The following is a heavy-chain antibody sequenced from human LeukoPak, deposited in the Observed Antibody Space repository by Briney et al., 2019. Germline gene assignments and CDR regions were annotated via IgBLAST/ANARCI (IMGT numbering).Heavy chain of an antibody. D-gene: IGHD6-19*01. Sequence: GGSLRLSCVASGFTFSSYAMSWVRQAPGKGLEWVSAISGSGGSTYYADSVKGRFTISRDNSKNTLYLQMNSLRAEDTAVYYCANHDSSAWYGYWGQGTLVTVSS. CDR2: ISGSGGST. CDR1: GFTFSSYA. V-gene: IGHV3-23*01. CDR3: ANHDSSAWYGY. J-gene: IGHJ4*02.